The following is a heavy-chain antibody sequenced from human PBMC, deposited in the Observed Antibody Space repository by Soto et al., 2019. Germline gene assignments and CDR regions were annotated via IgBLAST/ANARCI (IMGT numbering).Heavy chain of an antibody. D-gene: IGHD2-21*02. Sequence: TSETLSLTCLVSGVSVSSYTWSWVRQPANKGLEWIGRVFSSVSATYSPSLKSRVRISMDTPENRISLKLDSVTAADAGVYYCTRDGMTTGDTWGPGTLVTSPQ. CDR3: TRDGMTTGDT. CDR2: VFSSVSA. J-gene: IGHJ4*02. CDR1: GVSVSSYT. V-gene: IGHV4-4*07.